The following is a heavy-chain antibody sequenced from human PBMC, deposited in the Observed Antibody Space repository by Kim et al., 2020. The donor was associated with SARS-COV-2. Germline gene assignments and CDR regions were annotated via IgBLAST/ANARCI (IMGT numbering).Heavy chain of an antibody. J-gene: IGHJ4*02. V-gene: IGHV3-15*01. Sequence: DYAAPVKGRFTISRYDSKNPLYLQMNSLKTEDTAVYYCTTEIAVAGTRDYWGQGTLVTVSS. D-gene: IGHD6-19*01. CDR3: TTEIAVAGTRDY.